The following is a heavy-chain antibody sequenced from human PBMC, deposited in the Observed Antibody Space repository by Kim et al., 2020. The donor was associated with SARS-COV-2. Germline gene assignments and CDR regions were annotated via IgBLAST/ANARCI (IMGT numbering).Heavy chain of an antibody. CDR1: GFPFSTYW. CDR3: ARDRLGGYAVDV. J-gene: IGHJ6*02. V-gene: IGHV3-7*05. D-gene: IGHD5-18*01. CDR2: IKYDGSDK. Sequence: GGSLRLSCAASGFPFSTYWMYWVRQAPGKGLEWLVNIKYDGSDKYYVDSVKGRFTVSRDNAKNSLYLHMTSLRAEDTAVYFCARDRLGGYAVDVGGQGTTVTVSS.